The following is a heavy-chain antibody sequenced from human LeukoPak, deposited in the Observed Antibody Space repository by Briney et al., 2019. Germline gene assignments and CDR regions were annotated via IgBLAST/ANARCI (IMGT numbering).Heavy chain of an antibody. CDR3: ARDRYGDFDY. D-gene: IGHD4-17*01. CDR2: IYYSGST. V-gene: IGHV4-59*01. J-gene: IGHJ4*02. CDR1: GGSISSYY. Sequence: SETLSLTCTVSGGSISSYYWSWIRQPLGKGLEWIGYIYYSGSTNYNPSLKSRVTISVDTSKNQFSLKLSSVTAADTAVYYCARDRYGDFDYWGQGTLVTVSS.